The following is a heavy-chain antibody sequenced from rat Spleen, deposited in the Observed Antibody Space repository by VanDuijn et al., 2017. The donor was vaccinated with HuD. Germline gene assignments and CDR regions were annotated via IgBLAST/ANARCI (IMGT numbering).Heavy chain of an antibody. CDR1: GFTFSDYY. CDR3: ARPGITSYVMHA. D-gene: IGHD1-4*01. V-gene: IGHV5-22*01. CDR2: ISYEGSGT. Sequence: EVQLVESGGGLVQPGRSLKLSCAASGFTFSDYYMAWVRQAPKKGLEWVASISYEGSGTYYGDSVKGRFTISSDNAKSTLYLQMNSLRSEDTATYFCARPGITSYVMHAWGQAVSVTVSS. J-gene: IGHJ4*01.